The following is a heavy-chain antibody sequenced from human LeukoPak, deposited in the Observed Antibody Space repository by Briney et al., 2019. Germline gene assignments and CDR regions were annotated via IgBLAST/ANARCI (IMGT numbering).Heavy chain of an antibody. CDR1: GFTFSSFG. D-gene: IGHD3-10*01. Sequence: GRSLRLSCAASGFTFSSFGMHWVRQAPGKGLEWVAVMSYDGGNKDFADSVRGRFTVSRDNSKNTLYLQMNSLRAEDTAVYYCAKSGGWFGDLLSYFDYWGQGTLVTVSS. V-gene: IGHV3-30*18. J-gene: IGHJ4*02. CDR2: MSYDGGNK. CDR3: AKSGGWFGDLLSYFDY.